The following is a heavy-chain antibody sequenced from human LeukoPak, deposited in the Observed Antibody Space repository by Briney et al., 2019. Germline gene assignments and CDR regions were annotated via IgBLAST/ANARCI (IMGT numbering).Heavy chain of an antibody. J-gene: IGHJ4*02. CDR1: GGSFSGYY. CDR3: ARGTAIAVEDY. Sequence: SETLSLTCAVYGGSFSGYYWSWIRQPPGKGLEWIGEINHSGGTNYNPSLKSRVTISVDTSKNQFSLKLSSVTAADTAVYYCARGTAIAVEDYWGQGTLVTVSS. D-gene: IGHD6-19*01. CDR2: INHSGGT. V-gene: IGHV4-34*01.